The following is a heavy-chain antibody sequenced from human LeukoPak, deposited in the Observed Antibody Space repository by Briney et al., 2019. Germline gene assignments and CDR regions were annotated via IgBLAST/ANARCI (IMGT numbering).Heavy chain of an antibody. CDR2: IYYSGST. D-gene: IGHD3-10*01. Sequence: PSETLSLTCTVSVGSISSYNWSWIRQPPGKGLECIGYIYYSGSTNYNPSLKSRVTISVDTSKNQFSLKLSSVTAADTAVYYCARVQTASYSGSYSFDYGGQGTLVTVSS. J-gene: IGHJ4*02. V-gene: IGHV4-59*01. CDR1: VGSISSYN. CDR3: ARVQTASYSGSYSFDY.